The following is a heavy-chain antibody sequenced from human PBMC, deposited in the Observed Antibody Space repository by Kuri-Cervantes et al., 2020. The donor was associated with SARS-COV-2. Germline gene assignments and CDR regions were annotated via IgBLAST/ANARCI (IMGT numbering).Heavy chain of an antibody. Sequence: GSLRLSCAAYGGSFSGYYWSWIRQPPGKGLEWIGEINHSGSTNYNPSLKSRVTISVDTYKNQFSLKLSSVTAADTAVYYCARGAHPVTVGGVIVGRRRNAFDIWGQGTMVTVSS. CDR3: ARGAHPVTVGGVIVGRRRNAFDI. D-gene: IGHD3-16*02. CDR2: INHSGST. CDR1: GGSFSGYY. V-gene: IGHV4-34*01. J-gene: IGHJ3*02.